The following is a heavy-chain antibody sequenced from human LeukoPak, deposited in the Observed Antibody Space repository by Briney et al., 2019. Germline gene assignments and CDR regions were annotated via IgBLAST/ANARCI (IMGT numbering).Heavy chain of an antibody. CDR2: INPNSGGT. V-gene: IGHV1-2*02. CDR1: GYTFTDYY. J-gene: IGHJ5*02. Sequence: GASVKVSCKASGYTFTDYYIHWLRQAPGQGLEWMGWINPNSGGTNYAQKFQGRVTMTRDTSISTAYMELSRLRSDDTAVYYCARGNYYDTSGYGNYNWFDPWGQRTLVTVSS. D-gene: IGHD3-22*01. CDR3: ARGNYYDTSGYGNYNWFDP.